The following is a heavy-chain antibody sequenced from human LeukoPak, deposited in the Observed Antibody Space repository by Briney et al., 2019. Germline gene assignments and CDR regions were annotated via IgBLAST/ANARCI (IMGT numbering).Heavy chain of an antibody. CDR1: GFTFSSYG. V-gene: IGHV3-30*02. CDR2: IRYDGSNK. J-gene: IGHJ6*03. Sequence: AGGSLRLSCAASGFTFSSYGMHWVRQAPGKGLEWVAFIRYDGSNKYYADSVKGRFTISRDNSKNTLYLQMNSLRAEDTAVYYCAKDTSGYGYYYMDVWGKGTTVTVSS. CDR3: AKDTSGYGYYYMDV. D-gene: IGHD5-12*01.